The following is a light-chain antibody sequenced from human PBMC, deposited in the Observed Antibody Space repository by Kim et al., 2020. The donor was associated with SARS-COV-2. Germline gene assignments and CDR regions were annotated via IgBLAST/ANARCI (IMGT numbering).Light chain of an antibody. J-gene: IGLJ2*01. CDR2: QDS. CDR1: TVGNKD. V-gene: IGLV3-1*01. CDR3: QAWDSSTAV. Sequence: VAQGQTASSTCYGDTVGNKDACWYQKKPGQSPVLVIYQDSKRPSGIPERFSGSNSGNTATLTISGTQAMDEADYYCQAWDSSTAVFGGGTQLTVL.